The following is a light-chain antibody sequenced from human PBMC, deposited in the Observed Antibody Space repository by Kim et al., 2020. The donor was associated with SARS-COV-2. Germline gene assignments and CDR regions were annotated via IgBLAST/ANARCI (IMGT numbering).Light chain of an antibody. Sequence: ASVGDRVIITCQARQDVSKYLNWYQLKPGKAPKLLIYDASNLYTGVPSRFRGRGSGTRFSFTISSLQPEDIASYYCQQYDGLPPTFGGGTKVDIK. CDR1: QDVSKY. CDR3: QQYDGLPPT. CDR2: DAS. V-gene: IGKV1-33*01. J-gene: IGKJ4*01.